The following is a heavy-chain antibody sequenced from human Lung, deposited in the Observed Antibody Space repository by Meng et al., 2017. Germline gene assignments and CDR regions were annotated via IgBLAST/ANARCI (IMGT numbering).Heavy chain of an antibody. D-gene: IGHD3-16*01. J-gene: IGHJ4*02. V-gene: IGHV4-34*01. CDR3: ARAHVNRDWILGGYFDF. CDR1: GGSFSGYY. Sequence: QVQLQQWGAGLLKPSETLSLTCAVYGGSFSGYYWSWIRQPPGKGLEWIGEINHSRSTNYNPSLKSRVTISVDTSKNQFSLKLSSVTAADTAVYYCARAHVNRDWILGGYFDFWGQGTLVTVSS. CDR2: INHSRST.